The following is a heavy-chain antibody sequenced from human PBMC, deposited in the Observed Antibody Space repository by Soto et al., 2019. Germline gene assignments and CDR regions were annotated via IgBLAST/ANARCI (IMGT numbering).Heavy chain of an antibody. CDR3: ARHGGDSRGYSPLNWFAP. V-gene: IGHV5-10-1*01. D-gene: IGHD3-22*01. CDR1: GYSFTSYW. CDR2: IDPSDSYT. J-gene: IGHJ5*02. Sequence: PGESLKISCKGSGYSFTSYWISWVRQMPVKVLEWMGRIDPSDSYTNYSPSFQVHVTISADKSISTAYLQWSSLKASDPAMYYCARHGGDSRGYSPLNWFAPWGQGTLVTVSS.